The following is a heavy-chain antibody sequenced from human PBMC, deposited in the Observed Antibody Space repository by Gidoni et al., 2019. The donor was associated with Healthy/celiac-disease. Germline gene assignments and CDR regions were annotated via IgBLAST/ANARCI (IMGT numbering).Heavy chain of an antibody. V-gene: IGHV3-7*01. D-gene: IGHD5-12*01. Sequence: EVQLVESGGGLVQPGGSLRLSCAASGFTFSSYWMSWVRQAPGKGLEWVANIKQDGSEKYYVDSVKGRFTISRDNAKNSLYLQMNSLRAEDTAVYYCARDRGGGWLQSCFDYWGQGTLVTVSS. CDR1: GFTFSSYW. CDR3: ARDRGGGWLQSCFDY. CDR2: IKQDGSEK. J-gene: IGHJ4*02.